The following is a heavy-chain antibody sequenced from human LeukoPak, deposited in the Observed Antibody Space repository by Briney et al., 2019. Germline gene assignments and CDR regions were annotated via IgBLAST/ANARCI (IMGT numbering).Heavy chain of an antibody. CDR3: ARWDIVVVPAASGWFDP. V-gene: IGHV4-61*08. CDR1: GGSISSGGYY. J-gene: IGHJ5*02. CDR2: IYHSGST. D-gene: IGHD2-2*01. Sequence: SETLSLTCTVSGGSISSGGYYWSWIRQPPGKGLEWIGYIYHSGSTYYNPSLKSRVTISVDTSKNQFSLKLSSVTAADTAVYYCARWDIVVVPAASGWFDPWGQGTLVTVSS.